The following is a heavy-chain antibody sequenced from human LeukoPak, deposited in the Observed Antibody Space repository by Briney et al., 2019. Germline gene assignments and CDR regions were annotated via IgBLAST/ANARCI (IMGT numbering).Heavy chain of an antibody. CDR1: GGSISSGGYY. CDR2: IYYSGST. V-gene: IGHV4-31*03. J-gene: IGHJ4*02. Sequence: SETLSLTCTVSGGSISSGGYYWSWIPRPPGKGLEWIGYIYYSGSTYYNPSLKSRVTISVDTSKNQFSLKLSSVTAADTAVYYCARVGMVATEAFDYWGQGTLVTVSS. D-gene: IGHD5-12*01. CDR3: ARVGMVATEAFDY.